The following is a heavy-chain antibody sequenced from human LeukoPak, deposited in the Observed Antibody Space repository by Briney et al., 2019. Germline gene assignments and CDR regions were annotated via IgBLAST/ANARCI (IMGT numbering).Heavy chain of an antibody. V-gene: IGHV4-4*07. Sequence: IXQXXGXXLEWIGRIYTSGSTNYNPSLKSRVTMSVDTSKNQFSLKLSSVTAADTAVYYCARDYDFWSGSTRANWFDPWG. CDR2: IYTSGST. CDR3: ARDYDFWSGSTRANWFDP. D-gene: IGHD3-3*01. J-gene: IGHJ5*02.